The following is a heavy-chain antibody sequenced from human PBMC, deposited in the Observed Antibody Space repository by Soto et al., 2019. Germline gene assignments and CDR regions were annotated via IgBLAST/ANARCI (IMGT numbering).Heavy chain of an antibody. V-gene: IGHV4-59*08. CDR2: FYYSGST. CDR3: ARQMPSSWRYYYYYGLDV. CDR1: GGSISGYY. Sequence: SETLSLTCTVSGGSISGYYWSCIRQPPGKGLEWIGYFYYSGSTDSNPSLKSRVTISVDTSKNQFSLKLSSVTAADTAVYYCARQMPSSWRYYYYYGLDVWGQGTTVTVSS. D-gene: IGHD6-13*01. J-gene: IGHJ6*02.